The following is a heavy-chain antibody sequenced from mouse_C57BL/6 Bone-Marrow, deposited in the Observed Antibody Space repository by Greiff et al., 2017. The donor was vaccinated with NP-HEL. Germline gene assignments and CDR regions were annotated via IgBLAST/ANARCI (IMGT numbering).Heavy chain of an antibody. CDR3: SLHHYGSWPFAY. CDR2: IDPENGDT. D-gene: IGHD1-1*01. Sequence: VTLKVSGAELVRPGASVKLSCTASGFNIKDDYMHWVKQRPEQGLEWIGWIDPENGDTEYASKFQGKATITADTSSNTAYLQLSSLTSEDTAVYYCSLHHYGSWPFAYWGQGTLVTVSA. CDR1: GFNIKDDY. J-gene: IGHJ3*01. V-gene: IGHV14-4*01.